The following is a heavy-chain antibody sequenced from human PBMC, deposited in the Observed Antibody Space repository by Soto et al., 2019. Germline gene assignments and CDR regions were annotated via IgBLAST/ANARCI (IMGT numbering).Heavy chain of an antibody. CDR2: IWNDGSKK. D-gene: IGHD4-17*01. CDR1: GFTFSRYA. CDR3: ARVYGDNHFDY. V-gene: IGHV3-33*01. J-gene: IGHJ4*02. Sequence: GGSLRLSCAASGFTFSRYAMHWVRQAQGKGLEWVAIIWNDGSKKFYADSVEGRFTVSRDNSKNTLYLQLNSLRAEDTALYYCARVYGDNHFDYWGQGTLVNVSS.